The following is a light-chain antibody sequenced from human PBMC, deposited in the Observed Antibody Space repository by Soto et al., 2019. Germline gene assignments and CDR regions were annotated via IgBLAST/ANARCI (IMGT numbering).Light chain of an antibody. V-gene: IGLV2-11*01. CDR2: DVT. J-gene: IGLJ3*02. CDR3: CSYAGSYTWV. CDR1: SNDVGGYDY. Sequence: QSALTQPRSVSGSPGQSVTSSCTGTSNDVGGYDYVSWHQQHPGKAPQLIIYDVTKRPSGVPDRFSGSKSGNTASLTISGLQAEDEADYYCCSYAGSYTWVFGGGTKVTVL.